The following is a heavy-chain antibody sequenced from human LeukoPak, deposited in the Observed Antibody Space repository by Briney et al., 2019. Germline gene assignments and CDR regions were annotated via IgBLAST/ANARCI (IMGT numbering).Heavy chain of an antibody. CDR1: SGSISSSSYY. CDR2: IYYSGST. V-gene: IGHV4-39*01. CDR3: ARQTECSSTSCRDFDY. D-gene: IGHD2-2*01. J-gene: IGHJ4*02. Sequence: SETLSLTCTVSSGSISSSSYYWGWIRQPPGKGLEWIGSIYYSGSTYYNPSLKSRVTISVDTSKNQFSLKLSSVTAADTAVYYCARQTECSSTSCRDFDYWGQGTLVTVSS.